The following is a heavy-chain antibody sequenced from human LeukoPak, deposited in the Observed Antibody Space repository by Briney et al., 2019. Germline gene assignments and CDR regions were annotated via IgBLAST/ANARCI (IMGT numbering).Heavy chain of an antibody. Sequence: ASVKVSCKASGYTFTSYYMHWVRQATGQGLEWMGWMNPNSGNTGYAQKFQGRVTMTRNTSISTAYMELSSLRSEDTAVYYCARDHIVVVPAAMGDYYYYGMDVWGQGTTVTVSS. CDR2: MNPNSGNT. V-gene: IGHV1-8*02. D-gene: IGHD2-2*01. CDR3: ARDHIVVVPAAMGDYYYYGMDV. CDR1: GYTFTSYY. J-gene: IGHJ6*02.